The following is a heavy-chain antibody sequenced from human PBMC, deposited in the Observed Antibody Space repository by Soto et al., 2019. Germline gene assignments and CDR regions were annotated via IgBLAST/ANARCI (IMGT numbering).Heavy chain of an antibody. J-gene: IGHJ5*02. CDR1: GFKSVDYA. Sequence: PGGSLRLSCAASGFKSVDYAMGWVRQAPGKGLEWVAAISGTGARTFYDDSVKGRFTISRDNSRSTLYLQMMSLTAEDTAIYYCVRGGGGGLFDPWGQGTMVTVSS. D-gene: IGHD2-15*01. V-gene: IGHV3-23*01. CDR2: ISGTGART. CDR3: VRGGGGGLFDP.